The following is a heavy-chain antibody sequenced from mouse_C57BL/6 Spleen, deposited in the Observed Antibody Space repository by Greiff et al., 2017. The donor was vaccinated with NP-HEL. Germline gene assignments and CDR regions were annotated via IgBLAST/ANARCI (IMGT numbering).Heavy chain of an antibody. CDR2: ISSGGSYT. J-gene: IGHJ3*01. CDR3: ARPDSNYDWFAY. Sequence: EVKLVESGGDLVKPGGSLKLSCAASGFTFSSYGMSWVRQTPDKRLEWVATISSGGSYTYYPDSVKGRFTISRDNAKNTLYLQMSSLKSEDTAMYYCARPDSNYDWFAYWGQGTLVTVSA. V-gene: IGHV5-6*01. CDR1: GFTFSSYG. D-gene: IGHD2-5*01.